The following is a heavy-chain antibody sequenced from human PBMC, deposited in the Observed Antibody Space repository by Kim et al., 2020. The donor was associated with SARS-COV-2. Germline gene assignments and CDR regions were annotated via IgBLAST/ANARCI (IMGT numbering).Heavy chain of an antibody. J-gene: IGHJ6*02. CDR1: GFTFSSYW. CDR3: AREDDYYDSSGLDHYYYYYGMDV. V-gene: IGHV3-7*01. Sequence: GGSLRLSCAASGFTFSSYWMSWVRQAPGKGLEWVANIKQDGSEKYYVDSVKGRFTISRDNAKNSLYLQMNSLTAEDTAVYYCAREDDYYDSSGLDHYYYYYGMDVWGQGTTVTVSS. CDR2: IKQDGSEK. D-gene: IGHD3-22*01.